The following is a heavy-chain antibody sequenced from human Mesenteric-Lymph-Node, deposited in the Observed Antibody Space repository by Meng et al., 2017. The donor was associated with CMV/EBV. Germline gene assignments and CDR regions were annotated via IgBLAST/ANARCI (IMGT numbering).Heavy chain of an antibody. V-gene: IGHV1-69*05. CDR2: IIPLFGTA. CDR3: AREGYCSSTRCYSNAMDV. J-gene: IGHJ6*02. CDR1: GGTFSSYA. Sequence: SVKVSCKASGGTFSSYAISWVRQAPGQGLEWMGGIIPLFGTANYAQKFQGRVTITTDESTTTAYMELSGLRSEDTAVHYCAREGYCSSTRCYSNAMDVWGQGTTVTVSS. D-gene: IGHD2-2*01.